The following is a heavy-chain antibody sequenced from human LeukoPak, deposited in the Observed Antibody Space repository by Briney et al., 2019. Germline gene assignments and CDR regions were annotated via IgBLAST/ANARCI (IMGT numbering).Heavy chain of an antibody. CDR1: GGSISSYY. J-gene: IGHJ4*02. Sequence: SETLSLTCTVSGGSISSYYWSWIRQSPGKGLDWIGYIYYSGSTKYNPSLKSRVTISVDTSKNQFSLKLSSVTAADTAVYCCARSYYGSGRYGPQFDYWGQGTLVTVSS. CDR2: IYYSGST. D-gene: IGHD3-10*01. V-gene: IGHV4-59*01. CDR3: ARSYYGSGRYGPQFDY.